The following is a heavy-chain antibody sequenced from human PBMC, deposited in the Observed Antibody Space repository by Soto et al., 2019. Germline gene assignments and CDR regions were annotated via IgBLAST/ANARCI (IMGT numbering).Heavy chain of an antibody. D-gene: IGHD6-19*01. Sequence: GGSLRLSCAASGFTFSSYAMSWVRQAPGKGLEWVSAISGSGGSTYYADSVKGRFTISRDNSKNTLYLQMNSLRAEDTAVYYCAKDRIAVAGTLERDYYFDYWGQGTLVTVSS. CDR1: GFTFSSYA. V-gene: IGHV3-23*01. CDR2: ISGSGGST. CDR3: AKDRIAVAGTLERDYYFDY. J-gene: IGHJ4*02.